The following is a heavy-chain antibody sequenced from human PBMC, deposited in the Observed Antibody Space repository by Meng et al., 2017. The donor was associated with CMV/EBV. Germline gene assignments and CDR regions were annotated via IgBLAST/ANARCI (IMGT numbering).Heavy chain of an antibody. CDR1: GFTFSSYA. Sequence: GESLKISCAASGFTFSSYAMHWVRQAPGKGLEWVAVISYDGSNKYYADSVKGRFTISRDNSRNTLYLQMNSLRAEDTAVYYCARGVVVPAAISVRVISVLGYYYYGMDVWGQGTTVTVSS. V-gene: IGHV3-30*04. CDR3: ARGVVVPAAISVRVISVLGYYYYGMDV. D-gene: IGHD2-2*01. CDR2: ISYDGSNK. J-gene: IGHJ6*02.